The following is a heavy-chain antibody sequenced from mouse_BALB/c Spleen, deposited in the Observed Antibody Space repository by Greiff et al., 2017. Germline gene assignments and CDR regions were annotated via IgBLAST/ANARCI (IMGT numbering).Heavy chain of an antibody. Sequence: VQLQQSGTVLARPGASVKMSCKASGYTFTSYWMHWVKQRPGQGLEWIGAIYPGNSDTSYNQKFKGKAKLTAVTSTSTAYMELSSLTTEDSAVYYCTGWETDGNYGPWFAYWGQGTLVTVSA. CDR2: IYPGNSDT. J-gene: IGHJ3*01. CDR3: TGWETDGNYGPWFAY. V-gene: IGHV1-5*01. D-gene: IGHD2-1*01. CDR1: GYTFTSYW.